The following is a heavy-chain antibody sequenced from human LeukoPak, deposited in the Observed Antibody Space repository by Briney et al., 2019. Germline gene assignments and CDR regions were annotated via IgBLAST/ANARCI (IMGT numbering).Heavy chain of an antibody. CDR2: ISFDGSNK. D-gene: IGHD1-26*01. CDR3: VREREGSNSEH. Sequence: GGSLRLSCAASGFTFSSSAMHWVRQAPGKGLEWVAVISFDGSNKYYADSVKGRFTISRDGSKNTLYLQLNSLRTEDTAIYYCVREREGSNSEHWGQGTLVTVSS. J-gene: IGHJ1*01. V-gene: IGHV3-30*14. CDR1: GFTFSSSA.